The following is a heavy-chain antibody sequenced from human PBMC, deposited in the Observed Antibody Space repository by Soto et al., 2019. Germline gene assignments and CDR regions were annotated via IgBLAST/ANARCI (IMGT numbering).Heavy chain of an antibody. CDR1: GYTFTSYG. D-gene: IGHD1-26*01. V-gene: IGHV1-18*01. J-gene: IGHJ4*02. CDR2: IRPDSGNT. CDR3: ARDRSTSDY. Sequence: QVQLVQSGAEVKKPGASVKVSCKASGYTFTSYGISWVRQAPGQGLEWMGWIRPDSGNTDYAQQFQGRVTMTSDTSTSTAYMELKSLRSDDTAVYYCARDRSTSDYWGQGTLVTVSS.